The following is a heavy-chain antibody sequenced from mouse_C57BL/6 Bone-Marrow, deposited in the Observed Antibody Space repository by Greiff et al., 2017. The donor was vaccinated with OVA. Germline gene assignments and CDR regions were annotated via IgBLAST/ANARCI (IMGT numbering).Heavy chain of an antibody. D-gene: IGHD1-1*01. Sequence: EVQLVESGEGLVKPGGSLKLSCAASGFTFSSYAMSWVRQTPEKRLEWVAYISSGGDYIYYADTVKGRFTITRDNARNTLNLQMSSMKSEDTAMDYCTRLRDAMDYWGQGTSVTVSS. J-gene: IGHJ4*01. CDR1: GFTFSSYA. CDR3: TRLRDAMDY. CDR2: ISSGGDYI. V-gene: IGHV5-9-1*02.